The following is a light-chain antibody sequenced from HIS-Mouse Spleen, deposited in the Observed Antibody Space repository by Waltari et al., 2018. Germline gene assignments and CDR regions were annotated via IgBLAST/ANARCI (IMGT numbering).Light chain of an antibody. CDR1: ALPNKY. CDR3: YSTDSSGNHRV. Sequence: SYELTQPPSVSVSPGQTARITCSGDALPNKYPYWYQQKSGQAPVLVIYEDSKRPSGIPGRFSGSSSGTMATLTISGAQVEDEADYYCYSTDSSGNHRVFGGGTKLTVL. J-gene: IGLJ2*01. V-gene: IGLV3-10*01. CDR2: EDS.